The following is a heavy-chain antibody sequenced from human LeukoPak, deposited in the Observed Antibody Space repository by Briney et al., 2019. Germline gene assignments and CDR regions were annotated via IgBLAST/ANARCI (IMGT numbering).Heavy chain of an antibody. J-gene: IGHJ4*02. Sequence: GGSLRLSCAASGFNFRSFGFHWVRQAPGKGLEWLAIVSFERNDKYYADSVKGRFTISGDESKNTLYLQMNSLRSHDTAVYYCARDPLRRGTSYLDNWGQGTLVTVAS. V-gene: IGHV3-30*03. CDR1: GFNFRSFG. CDR2: VSFERNDK. D-gene: IGHD1-26*01. CDR3: ARDPLRRGTSYLDN.